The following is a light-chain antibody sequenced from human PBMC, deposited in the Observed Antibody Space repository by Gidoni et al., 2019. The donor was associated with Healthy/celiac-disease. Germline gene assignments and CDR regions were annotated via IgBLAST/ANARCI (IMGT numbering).Light chain of an antibody. CDR2: GAS. Sequence: EIVMTQSPATLSVSPGERATLSCRASQSVSSNLAWYQQKPGQAPRLLIYGASTRATCIPARFSGSGSGTDFVLTISSLQSEDFAVYYCQQYNNWPPYTFGQGTKLEIK. CDR1: QSVSSN. CDR3: QQYNNWPPYT. J-gene: IGKJ2*01. V-gene: IGKV3-15*01.